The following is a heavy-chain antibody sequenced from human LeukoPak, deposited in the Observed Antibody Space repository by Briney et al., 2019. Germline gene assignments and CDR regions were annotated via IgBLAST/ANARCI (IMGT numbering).Heavy chain of an antibody. Sequence: ASVRVSCKPSGYTFTVPYTHCGPPAPGQGLEWMGWINPNSGGTNYAQKFQGRVTMTRDTSISTAYMELSRLRSDDTAVYYGAKYCDARGPNDWGQGTMVTVSS. CDR2: INPNSGGT. CDR1: GYTFTVPY. J-gene: IGHJ3*01. D-gene: IGHD4-17*01. CDR3: AKYCDARGPND. V-gene: IGHV1-2*02.